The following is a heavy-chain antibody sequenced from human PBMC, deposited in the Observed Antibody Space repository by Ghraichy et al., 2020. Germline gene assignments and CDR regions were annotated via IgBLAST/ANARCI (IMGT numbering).Heavy chain of an antibody. CDR3: ARGKRWRRWGGSSWYFDYFDY. V-gene: IGHV1-8*01. J-gene: IGHJ4*02. CDR1: GYTFTSYD. Sequence: ASVKVSCKASGYTFTSYDINWVRQATGQGLEWMGWMNPNSGNTGYAQKFQGRVTMTRNTSISTAYMELSSLRSEDTAVYYCARGKRWRRWGGSSWYFDYFDYWGQGTLVTVSS. CDR2: MNPNSGNT. D-gene: IGHD6-13*01.